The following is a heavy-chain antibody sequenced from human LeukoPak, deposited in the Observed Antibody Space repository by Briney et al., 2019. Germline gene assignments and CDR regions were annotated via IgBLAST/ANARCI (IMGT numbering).Heavy chain of an antibody. CDR3: ARAEYCSSTSCYPWRGEYFQH. CDR1: GFTFSSYA. J-gene: IGHJ1*01. CDR2: ISYDGSNK. Sequence: GGSLRLSCAASGFTFSSYAMHWVRQAPGKGLEWVAVISYDGSNKYYADSVKGRFTISRDNSKNTLYLQMNSLRAEDTAVYYCARAEYCSSTSCYPWRGEYFQHWGQGTLVTVSS. V-gene: IGHV3-30-3*01. D-gene: IGHD2-2*01.